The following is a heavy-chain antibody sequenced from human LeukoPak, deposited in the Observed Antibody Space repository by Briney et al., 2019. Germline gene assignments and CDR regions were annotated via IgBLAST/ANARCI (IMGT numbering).Heavy chain of an antibody. V-gene: IGHV3-23*01. D-gene: IGHD4-23*01. CDR1: GFNSYW. CDR3: AKGKLNFDY. CDR2: ISGSGGST. J-gene: IGHJ4*02. Sequence: GGSLRLSCAASGFNSYWMSWVRQAPGKGLEWVSAISGSGGSTYYADSVKGRFTISRDNSKNTLYLQMNSLRAEDTAVYYCAKGKLNFDYWGQGTLVTVSS.